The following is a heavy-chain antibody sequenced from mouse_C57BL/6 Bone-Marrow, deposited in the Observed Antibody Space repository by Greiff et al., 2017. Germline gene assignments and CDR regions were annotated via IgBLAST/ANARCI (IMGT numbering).Heavy chain of an antibody. J-gene: IGHJ4*01. CDR1: GYTFTSYW. D-gene: IGHD2-2*01. CDR3: ARWLTLKGDY. Sequence: VRLQQSGAELVKPGASVKLSCKASGYTFTSYWMQWVKQRPGQGLEWIGEIDPSDSYTNYNQKFKGKATLTVDTSSSTAYMQLSSLTSEDSAVYYCARWLTLKGDYWGQGTSVTVSS. CDR2: IDPSDSYT. V-gene: IGHV1-50*01.